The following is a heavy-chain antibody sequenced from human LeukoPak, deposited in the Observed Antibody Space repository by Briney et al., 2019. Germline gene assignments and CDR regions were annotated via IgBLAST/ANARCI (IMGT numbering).Heavy chain of an antibody. J-gene: IGHJ4*02. D-gene: IGHD4-11*01. CDR2: MSYSGNT. Sequence: SETLSLTCTVSGGSVSSGRYYWSWIRQPPGKGLEWIGYMSYSGNTSYNPSLKSRVTISVDTSKNQFSLRLNSVTAADTAVYYCARHLNLQGFDYWGQGTLVTVSS. CDR3: ARHLNLQGFDY. V-gene: IGHV4-61*01. CDR1: GGSVSSGRYY.